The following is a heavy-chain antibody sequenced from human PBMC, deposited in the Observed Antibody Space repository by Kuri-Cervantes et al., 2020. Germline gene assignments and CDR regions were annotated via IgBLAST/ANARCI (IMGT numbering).Heavy chain of an antibody. J-gene: IGHJ4*02. D-gene: IGHD6-19*01. CDR2: INHSGST. V-gene: IGHV4-34*01. CDR3: ARVAFSSGWEVDY. CDR1: GGTFSGYY. Sequence: SETLSLTCAVYGGTFSGYYWSWIRQPPGKGLEWIGEINHSGSTNYNPSLKSRVTISVDTSKNQFSLQLNSVTAADTAVYYCARVAFSSGWEVDYWGQGTLVTVSS.